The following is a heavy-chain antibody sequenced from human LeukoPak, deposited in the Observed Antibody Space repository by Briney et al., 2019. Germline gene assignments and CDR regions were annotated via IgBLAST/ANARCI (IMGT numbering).Heavy chain of an antibody. V-gene: IGHV3-21*01. D-gene: IGHD1-26*01. CDR3: ARDGVFGGSYLKH. CDR1: GFSFSSYS. J-gene: IGHJ1*01. CDR2: ISSSSSYI. Sequence: GGSLRLSCAASGFSFSSYSMNWVRQAPGKGLEWVSSISSSSSYIYYADSVKGRFTISRDDAKNSLYLQMNSLRAEDTAVYYCARDGVFGGSYLKHWGQGTLVTVSS.